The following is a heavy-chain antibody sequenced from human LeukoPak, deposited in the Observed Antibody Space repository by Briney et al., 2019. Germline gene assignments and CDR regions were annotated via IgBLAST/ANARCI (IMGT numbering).Heavy chain of an antibody. J-gene: IGHJ5*02. CDR1: GGSISSYY. D-gene: IGHD2-8*01. CDR3: ANYCTNGVCPP. CDR2: IYTSGST. Sequence: PSETLSLTCTVSGGSISSYYWSWIRQPAGKGLERIGRIYTSGSTNYNPSLKSRVTMSVDTSKNQFSLKLSSVTAADTAVYYCANYCTNGVCPPWGQGTLVTVSS. V-gene: IGHV4-4*07.